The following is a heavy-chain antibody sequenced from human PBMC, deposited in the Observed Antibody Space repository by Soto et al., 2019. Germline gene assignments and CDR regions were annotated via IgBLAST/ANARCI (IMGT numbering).Heavy chain of an antibody. CDR1: WDSVSSNSAA. CDR3: ARADRYCSGGSCYSYWFEP. Sequence: PSQTLSLTCAVSWDSVSSNSAAWNWIRQSPSRGLEWLGRTYYRSKWYNDYAVSVKSRITINPDTSKNQFSLQLNSVTPEDTAVYYCARADRYCSGGSCYSYWFEPWGQGTLVTVSS. V-gene: IGHV6-1*01. J-gene: IGHJ5*02. CDR2: TYYRSKWYN. D-gene: IGHD2-15*01.